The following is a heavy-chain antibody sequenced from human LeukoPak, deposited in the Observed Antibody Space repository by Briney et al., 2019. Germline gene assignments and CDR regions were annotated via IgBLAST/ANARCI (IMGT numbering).Heavy chain of an antibody. D-gene: IGHD3-9*01. J-gene: IGHJ5*02. Sequence: PGGSLRLSCAASGFTFSRCWMSWVRQAPGKGLEWVANIHQDGSDKYYVDSVKGRFTISRDNAKNSLYLQMNSLRAEDTAVYYCARENYDILTGLSEPTNWFDPWGQGTLVTVSS. CDR3: ARENYDILTGLSEPTNWFDP. CDR2: IHQDGSDK. CDR1: GFTFSRCW. V-gene: IGHV3-7*01.